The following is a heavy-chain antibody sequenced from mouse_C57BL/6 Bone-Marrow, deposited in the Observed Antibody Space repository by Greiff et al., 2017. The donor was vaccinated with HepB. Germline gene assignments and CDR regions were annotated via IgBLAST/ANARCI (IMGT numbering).Heavy chain of an antibody. J-gene: IGHJ4*01. V-gene: IGHV1-61*01. CDR3: ARGGFTTVVAGAMDY. Sequence: QVHVKQPGAELVRPGSSVKLSCKASGYTFTSYWMDWVKQRPGQGLEWIGNIYPSDSETHYNQKFKDKATLTVDKSSSTAYMQLSSLTSEDSAVYYCARGGFTTVVAGAMDYWGQGTSVTVSS. CDR2: IYPSDSET. D-gene: IGHD1-1*01. CDR1: GYTFTSYW.